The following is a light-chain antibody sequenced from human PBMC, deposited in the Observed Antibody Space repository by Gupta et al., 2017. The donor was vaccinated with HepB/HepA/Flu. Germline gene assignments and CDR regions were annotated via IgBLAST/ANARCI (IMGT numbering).Light chain of an antibody. CDR1: QSIRNY. Sequence: DIQMTQSPSSLSASVGDRVTITCRASQSIRNYLNWYQQKPGKAPRVLIYAASSLQSGVPARLRGSGSGTDCTLTISSLQPEDFATYYCQQTYMTPLTFGGGTKVEIK. J-gene: IGKJ4*01. V-gene: IGKV1-39*01. CDR3: QQTYMTPLT. CDR2: AAS.